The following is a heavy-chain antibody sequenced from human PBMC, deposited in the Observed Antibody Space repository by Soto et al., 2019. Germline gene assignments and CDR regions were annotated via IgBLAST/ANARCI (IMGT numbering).Heavy chain of an antibody. CDR2: IYPGDSDT. V-gene: IGHV5-51*01. Sequence: PGESLKISCKGSGYSFTSYWIGWVRQMPGKGLEWMGIIYPGDSDTRYSPSFQGQVTISADKSISTAYLQWSSLKASDTAMYYCASLPRIAVAGSVWFDPWGQGTLVTVS. J-gene: IGHJ5*02. D-gene: IGHD6-19*01. CDR3: ASLPRIAVAGSVWFDP. CDR1: GYSFTSYW.